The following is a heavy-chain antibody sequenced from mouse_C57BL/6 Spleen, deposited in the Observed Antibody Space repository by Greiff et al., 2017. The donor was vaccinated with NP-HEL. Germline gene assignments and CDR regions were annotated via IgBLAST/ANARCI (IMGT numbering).Heavy chain of an antibody. D-gene: IGHD3-3*01. J-gene: IGHJ2*01. CDR3: ARVGTRDYFDY. CDR1: GYSITSGYY. V-gene: IGHV3-6*01. CDR2: ISYDGSN. Sequence: VQLQQSGPGLVKPSQSLSLTCSVTGYSITSGYYWNWIRQFPGNKLEWMGYISYDGSNNYNPSLKNRISITRDTSKNQFFLKLNSVTTEDTATYYCARVGTRDYFDYWGQGTTLTVSS.